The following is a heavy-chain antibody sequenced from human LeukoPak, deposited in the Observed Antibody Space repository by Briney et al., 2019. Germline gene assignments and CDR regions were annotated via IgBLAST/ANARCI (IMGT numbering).Heavy chain of an antibody. CDR3: ARDAGPGRIVRVHNWFDP. D-gene: IGHD6-6*01. CDR2: INTNTGNP. V-gene: IGHV7-4-1*02. Sequence: GASVKVSCKASGYSFTSNVISWVRQAPGQGLEWMGWINTNTGNPTYAQGFTGRFVFSLDTSVSTAYLQISSLKAEDTAVYYCARDAGPGRIVRVHNWFDPWGQGTLVTVSS. CDR1: GYSFTSNV. J-gene: IGHJ5*02.